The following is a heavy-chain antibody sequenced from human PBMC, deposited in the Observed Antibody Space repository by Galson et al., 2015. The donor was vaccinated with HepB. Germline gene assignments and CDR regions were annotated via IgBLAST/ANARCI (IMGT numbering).Heavy chain of an antibody. CDR2: ISSSSSYT. J-gene: IGHJ4*02. V-gene: IGHV3-11*06. CDR3: ATHGHLGAYDSSGYLMGRYDFDY. CDR1: GFTFSDYY. D-gene: IGHD3-22*01. Sequence: SLRLSCEASGFTFSDYYMSWIRQAPGKGLEWVSYISSSSSYTNYADSVKGRFTISRDNAKNSLYLQMNSLRAEDTAVYYCATHGHLGAYDSSGYLMGRYDFDYWGQGTLVTVSS.